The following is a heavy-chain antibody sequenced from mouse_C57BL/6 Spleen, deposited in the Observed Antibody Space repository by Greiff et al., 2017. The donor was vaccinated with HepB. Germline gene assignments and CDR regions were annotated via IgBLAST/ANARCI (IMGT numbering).Heavy chain of an antibody. Sequence: VQLVESGGGLVQPGGSLKLSCAASGFTFSDYYMYWVRQTPEKRLEWVAYISNGGGSTYYPDTVKGRFTISRDNAKNTLYLQMSRLKSEDTAMYYCARRDYGTWFAYWGQGTLVTVSA. V-gene: IGHV5-12*01. CDR2: ISNGGGST. CDR1: GFTFSDYY. CDR3: ARRDYGTWFAY. J-gene: IGHJ3*01. D-gene: IGHD1-1*01.